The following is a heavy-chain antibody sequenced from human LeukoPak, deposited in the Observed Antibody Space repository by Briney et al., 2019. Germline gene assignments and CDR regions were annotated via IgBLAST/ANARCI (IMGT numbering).Heavy chain of an antibody. CDR3: ARDVWFGDIRWFDP. V-gene: IGHV4-4*07. D-gene: IGHD3-10*01. CDR1: GGSISSYY. J-gene: IGHJ5*02. Sequence: SETLSLTCTVSGGSISSYYWSWIRQPAGKGLEWIGRIYTSGSTNYNPSLKSRVTMSVDTSKNQFSLKLSSVTAADTAVYYRARDVWFGDIRWFDPWGQGTLVTVSS. CDR2: IYTSGST.